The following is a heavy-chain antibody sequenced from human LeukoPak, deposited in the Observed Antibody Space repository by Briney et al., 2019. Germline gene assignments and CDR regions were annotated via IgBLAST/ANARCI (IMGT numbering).Heavy chain of an antibody. J-gene: IGHJ4*02. D-gene: IGHD5-12*01. CDR1: GYTFTSYD. CDR3: ARGAGYSGYDSLDY. CDR2: MNPNSGNT. V-gene: IGHV1-8*01. Sequence: ASVKVSCKASGYTFTSYDVNWVRQATGQGLEWRGWMNPNSGNTGYAQKFQGRVTMTRNTSISTAYMELSSLRSEDTAVYYCARGAGYSGYDSLDYWGQGTLVTVSS.